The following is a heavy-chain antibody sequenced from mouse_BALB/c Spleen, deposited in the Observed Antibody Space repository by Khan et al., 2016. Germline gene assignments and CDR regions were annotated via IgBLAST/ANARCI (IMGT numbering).Heavy chain of an antibody. D-gene: IGHD2-14*01. CDR2: IWSDGST. CDR1: GFSLTSYG. CDR3: ARHYRYDYYDIEY. J-gene: IGHJ4*01. V-gene: IGHV2-6-2*01. Sequence: QVQLKESGPDLVAPSQSLSITCTVSGFSLTSYGVHWVRQPPGKGLEWLVVIWSDGSTTYTSALKSRLSISKDNSKSQVFLKMNSLLTDDTAMYYCARHYRYDYYDIEYWDQGTSVTVSS.